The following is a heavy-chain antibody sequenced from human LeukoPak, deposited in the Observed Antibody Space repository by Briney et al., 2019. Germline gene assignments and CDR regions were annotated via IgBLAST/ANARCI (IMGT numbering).Heavy chain of an antibody. Sequence: GGSLRLSCAASGFTFGIYAMPWVRQAPGKGLEHVSTITTNGGNTYYADSVKGRFTISRDNSKDTLFLQMGSLRAEDMAVYYCAKPLTSYSSGFSDVFDVWGHGSMVTVSS. V-gene: IGHV3-64*02. CDR3: AKPLTSYSSGFSDVFDV. D-gene: IGHD5-18*01. CDR2: ITTNGGNT. CDR1: GFTFGIYA. J-gene: IGHJ3*01.